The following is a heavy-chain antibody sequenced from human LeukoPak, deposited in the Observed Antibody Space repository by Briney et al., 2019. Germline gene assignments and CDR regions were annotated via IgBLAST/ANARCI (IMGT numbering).Heavy chain of an antibody. J-gene: IGHJ6*04. CDR3: ARDPSSRFYYGMDV. Sequence: PGGSLRLSCAASGFTFSSYSMNWVRQAPGKGLEWVSSISSSSSYIYYADSVKGRFTISRDNAKNSLYLQMNSLGAEDTAVYYCARDPSSRFYYGMDVWGKGTTVTVSS. CDR2: ISSSSSYI. CDR1: GFTFSSYS. V-gene: IGHV3-21*01.